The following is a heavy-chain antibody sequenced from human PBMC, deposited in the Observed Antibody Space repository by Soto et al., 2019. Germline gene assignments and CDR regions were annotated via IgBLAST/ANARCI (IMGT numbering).Heavy chain of an antibody. CDR1: GYTFTSYG. Sequence: EASVKVSCKASGYTFTSYGISWVRQAPGQGLEWMGWSSAYNGNTNYAKNLQGRVNITTDTSTSTAYMALRSLRSDDTAVYYCARSVGGYCSGGSCYGGDTLAAFDIWGQGTMVTVSS. CDR2: SSAYNGNT. D-gene: IGHD2-15*01. V-gene: IGHV1-18*01. CDR3: ARSVGGYCSGGSCYGGDTLAAFDI. J-gene: IGHJ3*02.